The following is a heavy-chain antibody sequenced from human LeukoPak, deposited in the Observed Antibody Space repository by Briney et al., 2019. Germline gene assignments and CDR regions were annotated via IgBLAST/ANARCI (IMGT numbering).Heavy chain of an antibody. J-gene: IGHJ4*02. CDR1: GFTFRNYW. CDR3: ARLYDSSGYFDY. V-gene: IGHV3-7*01. CDR2: IQQKGSEK. D-gene: IGHD3-22*01. Sequence: GGSLRLSCAASGFTFRNYWMSWVRQAPGKGLEWVANIQQKGSEKYYVDSVKGRFTISRDNAKNSLYLQMNSLRAEDTAVYYCARLYDSSGYFDYWGQGTLVTVSS.